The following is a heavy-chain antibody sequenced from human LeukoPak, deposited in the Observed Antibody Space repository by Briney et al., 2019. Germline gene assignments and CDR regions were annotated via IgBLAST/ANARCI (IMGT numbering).Heavy chain of an antibody. D-gene: IGHD2-2*01. CDR1: GYTFTSYG. J-gene: IGHJ5*02. V-gene: IGHV1-18*01. Sequence: ASVKVSCKASGYTFTSYGISWVRQAPGQGLEWMGWISAYNGNTNYAQKFQGRVTITADESTSTAYMELSSLRSEDTAVYYCARYCSSTSCYGDWFDPWGQGTLVTVSS. CDR2: ISAYNGNT. CDR3: ARYCSSTSCYGDWFDP.